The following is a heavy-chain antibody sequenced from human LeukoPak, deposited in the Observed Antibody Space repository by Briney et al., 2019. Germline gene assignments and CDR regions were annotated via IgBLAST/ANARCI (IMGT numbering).Heavy chain of an antibody. CDR2: INGDGSL. J-gene: IGHJ4*02. CDR3: AGGASSTVHY. CDR1: GLTFSTYW. D-gene: IGHD6-13*01. Sequence: GGSLRLSCAASGLTFSTYWMHWVRQAPGKGLVWVSHINGDGSLSYADSVKGRLTISRDNTKNMLYLQMNSLRAEDTAVYYCAGGASSTVHYWGQGTLVTVSS. V-gene: IGHV3-74*01.